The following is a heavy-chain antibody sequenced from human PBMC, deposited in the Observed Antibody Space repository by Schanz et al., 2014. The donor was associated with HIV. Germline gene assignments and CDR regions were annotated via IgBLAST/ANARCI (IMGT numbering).Heavy chain of an antibody. D-gene: IGHD3-10*01. Sequence: QVQLVESGGGVVQPGRSLRVSCVAAGFSLNAYGMHWVRRAPGKGLEWVAVISYDGSNKYYADSVKGRFTISRDNSKNTLYLQMNSLRAEDTAVYYCAKGSSLWSFYYGMDVWGQGTTVTVSS. CDR2: ISYDGSNK. V-gene: IGHV3-30*18. J-gene: IGHJ6*02. CDR3: AKGSSLWSFYYGMDV. CDR1: GFSLNAYG.